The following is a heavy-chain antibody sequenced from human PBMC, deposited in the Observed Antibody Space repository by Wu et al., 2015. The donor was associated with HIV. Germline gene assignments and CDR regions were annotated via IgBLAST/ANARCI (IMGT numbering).Heavy chain of an antibody. D-gene: IGHD3-22*01. Sequence: QVQLVQSGAEVKKPGASVKVSCKASGYTFTGYYMHWVRQAPGQGLEWMGWINPNSGGTNYAQKFQGRVTMTRDTSISTAYMELSRLRSDDTAVYYCARDHPMHYYDSSGNKFDYWGQGNPGHRLL. CDR3: ARDHPMHYYDSSGNKFDY. CDR2: INPNSGGT. CDR1: GYTFTGYY. J-gene: IGHJ4*02. V-gene: IGHV1-2*02.